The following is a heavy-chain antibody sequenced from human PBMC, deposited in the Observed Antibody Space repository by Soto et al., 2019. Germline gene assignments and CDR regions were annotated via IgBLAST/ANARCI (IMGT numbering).Heavy chain of an antibody. V-gene: IGHV4-4*02. D-gene: IGHD2-21*02. Sequence: QVQLQESGPRLVKPSGSLPLTCGVSGGTVASSHWWSWVRQSPSRGLEWIGNVYHTGDTNFNPSLQSRVTFSVDKSNNQFSLRLTSLTAADTAVYFCAREIVTAGGNNYFDPWGPGTLVTVSS. CDR3: AREIVTAGGNNYFDP. CDR2: VYHTGDT. J-gene: IGHJ5*02. CDR1: GGTVASSHW.